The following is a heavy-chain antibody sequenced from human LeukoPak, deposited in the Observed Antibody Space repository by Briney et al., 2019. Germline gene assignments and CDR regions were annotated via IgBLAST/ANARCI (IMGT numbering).Heavy chain of an antibody. CDR2: IIPILGIA. Sequence: SVKVSCKASGGTFSSYAISWVRQAPGQGLEWMGRIIPILGIANYAQKFQGRVTITADKSKSTAYMELSSVRAEDTAVYYCARGVAVASRLLFDYWGQGTLVTVSS. J-gene: IGHJ4*02. CDR3: ARGVAVASRLLFDY. V-gene: IGHV1-69*04. D-gene: IGHD6-19*01. CDR1: GGTFSSYA.